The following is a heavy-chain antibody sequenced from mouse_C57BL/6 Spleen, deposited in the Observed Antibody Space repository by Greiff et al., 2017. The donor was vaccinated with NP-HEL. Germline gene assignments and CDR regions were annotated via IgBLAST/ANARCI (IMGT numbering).Heavy chain of an antibody. CDR1: GYAFSSSW. V-gene: IGHV1-82*01. D-gene: IGHD1-1*01. CDR2: IYPGDGDT. Sequence: VQLVESGPELVKPGASVKISCKASGYAFSSSWMNWVKQRPGKGLEWIGRIYPGDGDTNYNGKFKGKATLTADKSSSTAYMQLSSLTSEDSAVYFCARSGYYGSSYLRYFDVWGTGTTVTVSS. J-gene: IGHJ1*03. CDR3: ARSGYYGSSYLRYFDV.